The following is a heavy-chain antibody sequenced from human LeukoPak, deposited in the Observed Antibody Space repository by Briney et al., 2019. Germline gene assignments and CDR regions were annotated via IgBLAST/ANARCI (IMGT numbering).Heavy chain of an antibody. CDR1: GGSISSYY. CDR2: IYTSGST. CDR3: ARHTSYYYYMDV. Sequence: SETLSLTCTVSGGSISSYYCSWIRQPAGKGLEWIGRIYTSGSTNYNPSPKSRVTISVDTSKNQFSLKLSSVTAADTAVYYCARHTSYYYYMDVWGKGTTVTISS. V-gene: IGHV4-4*07. J-gene: IGHJ6*03.